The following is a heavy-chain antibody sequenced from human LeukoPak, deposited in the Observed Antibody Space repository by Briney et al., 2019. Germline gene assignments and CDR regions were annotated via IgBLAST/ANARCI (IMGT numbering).Heavy chain of an antibody. CDR1: GFTFSNAW. V-gene: IGHV3-15*01. J-gene: IGHJ4*02. CDR2: IKSKTDGGTT. D-gene: IGHD3-3*01. Sequence: GGSLRLSCAASGFTFSNAWMSWVRQAPGKGLEWVGRIKSKTDGGTTDYDAPVKGRFTISRDDSKNTLYLQMNSLKTEDTAVYYCTTPHYDFWSGYWNFDYWGQGTLVTVSS. CDR3: TTPHYDFWSGYWNFDY.